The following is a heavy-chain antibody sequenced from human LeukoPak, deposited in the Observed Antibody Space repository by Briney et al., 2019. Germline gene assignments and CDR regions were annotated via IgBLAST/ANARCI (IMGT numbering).Heavy chain of an antibody. CDR1: GGSFSGYY. Sequence: PSETLSLTXAVYGGSFSGYYWSWIRQPPGKGLEWIGEINHSGSTNYNPSLKSRVTISVDTSKNQFSLKLSSVTAADTAVYYCARGGLEYAPRYYYYMDVWGKGTTVTVSS. CDR2: INHSGST. D-gene: IGHD2-8*01. CDR3: ARGGLEYAPRYYYYMDV. V-gene: IGHV4-34*01. J-gene: IGHJ6*03.